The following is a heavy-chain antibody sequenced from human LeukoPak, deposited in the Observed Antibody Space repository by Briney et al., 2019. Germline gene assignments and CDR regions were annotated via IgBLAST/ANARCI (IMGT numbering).Heavy chain of an antibody. D-gene: IGHD3-22*01. Sequence: RGESLKISCKGPGSLFTSYWFGWVRQLPGKGLEWMGIIYPGDSDTRYSPSFQGQVTISADKSISTAYLQWSSLKASDTAMYYCARLNYYDSSGYSSLLDYWGQGTLVTVSS. CDR2: IYPGDSDT. J-gene: IGHJ4*02. CDR1: GSLFTSYW. CDR3: ARLNYYDSSGYSSLLDY. V-gene: IGHV5-51*01.